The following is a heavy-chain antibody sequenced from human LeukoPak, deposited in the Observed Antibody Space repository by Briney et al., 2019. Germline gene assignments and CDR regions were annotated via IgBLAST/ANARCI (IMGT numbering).Heavy chain of an antibody. J-gene: IGHJ4*02. V-gene: IGHV3-7*01. CDR3: ARDLSGVAGYTYGRGIDY. CDR2: IKKDGSEK. CDR1: GFTFSNNG. Sequence: RGSLRLSCSASGFTFSNNGMHWVRQAPGKGLEWVANIKKDGSEKYYVDSVKGRFTISRDNAKTSLYLQMNSLRAEDTAVYYCARDLSGVAGYTYGRGIDYWGQGTLVTVSS. D-gene: IGHD5-18*01.